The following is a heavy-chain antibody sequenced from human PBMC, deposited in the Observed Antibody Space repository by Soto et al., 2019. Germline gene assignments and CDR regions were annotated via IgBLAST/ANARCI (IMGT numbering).Heavy chain of an antibody. D-gene: IGHD3-22*01. CDR2: IYYSGST. Sequence: LSLTCTVSGGSISSGGYYWSWIRQHPGKGLEWIGYIYYSGSTYYNPSLKSRVTISVDTSKNQFSLKLSSVTAADTAVYYCARGSEGYYDSSGYYQDAFDIWGQGTMVTVSS. CDR3: ARGSEGYYDSSGYYQDAFDI. V-gene: IGHV4-31*03. CDR1: GGSISSGGYY. J-gene: IGHJ3*02.